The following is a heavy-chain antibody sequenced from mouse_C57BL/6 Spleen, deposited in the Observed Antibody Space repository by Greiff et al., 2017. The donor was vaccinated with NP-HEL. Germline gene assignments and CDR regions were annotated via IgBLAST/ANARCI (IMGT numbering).Heavy chain of an antibody. D-gene: IGHD2-2*01. Sequence: DVKLQESGGGLVKPGGSLKLSCAASGFTFSSYAMSWVRQTPEKRLEWVATISDGGSYTYYPDNVKGRFTISRDNAKNNLYLQMSHLKSEDTAMYYCARGGGYHYFDYWGQGTTLTVSS. V-gene: IGHV5-4*03. CDR2: ISDGGSYT. CDR1: GFTFSSYA. CDR3: ARGGGYHYFDY. J-gene: IGHJ2*01.